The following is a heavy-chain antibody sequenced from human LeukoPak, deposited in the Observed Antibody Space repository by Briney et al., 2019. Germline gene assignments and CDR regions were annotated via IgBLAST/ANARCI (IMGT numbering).Heavy chain of an antibody. CDR3: AKSGGYGLIDY. V-gene: IGHV4-61*02. Sequence: SQTLSLTCTVSGGSISSGSYYWSWIRQPAGKGLEWIGRIYTSGSTNYNPSLKSRVTISVDTSKNQFSLKLSSVTAADTAMYYCAKSGGYGLIDYWGQGTLVTVSS. J-gene: IGHJ4*02. D-gene: IGHD1-26*01. CDR1: GGSISSGSYY. CDR2: IYTSGST.